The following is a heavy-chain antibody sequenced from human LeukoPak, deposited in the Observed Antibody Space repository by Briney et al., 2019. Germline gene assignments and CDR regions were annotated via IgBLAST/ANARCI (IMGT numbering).Heavy chain of an antibody. V-gene: IGHV1-18*01. CDR3: AREESQEVTYYDVLTGETSNSYYYYYMDV. J-gene: IGHJ6*03. CDR1: GYTFTKYA. D-gene: IGHD3-9*01. Sequence: ASVKVSCKASGYTFTKYAISWVRQAPGQGLEWMGWISPYNGDTNYPHKLQGRVTMIADTSTSTASMELRSLRSDDTAVYYCAREESQEVTYYDVLTGETSNSYYYYYMDVWGKGTTVTVSS. CDR2: ISPYNGDT.